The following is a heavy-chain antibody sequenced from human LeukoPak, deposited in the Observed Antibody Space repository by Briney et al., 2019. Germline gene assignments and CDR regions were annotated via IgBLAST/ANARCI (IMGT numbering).Heavy chain of an antibody. CDR2: IRTEANSFAT. CDR3: TRHGRGSLNVFDV. Sequence: GGSHRLSCAASAFTLSGSAMHCVRQASGKGLEWVGRIRTEANSFATAYAASVVGTFTTSRDDSQNTAYLQMNSLKTEDTAVYYCTRHGRGSLNVFDVWGQGTMVTVSS. V-gene: IGHV3-73*01. J-gene: IGHJ3*01. CDR1: AFTLSGSA. D-gene: IGHD1-26*01.